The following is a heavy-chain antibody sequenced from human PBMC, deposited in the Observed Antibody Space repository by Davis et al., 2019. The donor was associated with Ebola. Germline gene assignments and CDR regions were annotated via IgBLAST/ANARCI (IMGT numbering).Heavy chain of an antibody. V-gene: IGHV4-34*01. CDR3: ARMYHRSSYAFDI. Sequence: PSETLSLTCAVQGGSFSGYYWSWIRQPPGKGLEWIGEINHSGSTNYNPSLKSRVTISVDTSKNQFSLKLGSVTAADTAVYYCARMYHRSSYAFDIWGQGTMVTVSS. J-gene: IGHJ3*02. CDR1: GGSFSGYY. CDR2: INHSGST. D-gene: IGHD6-6*01.